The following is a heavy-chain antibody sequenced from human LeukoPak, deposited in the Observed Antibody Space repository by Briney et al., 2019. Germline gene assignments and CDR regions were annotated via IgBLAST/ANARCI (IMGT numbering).Heavy chain of an antibody. CDR2: INHSGST. J-gene: IGHJ5*02. CDR3: ARSVNWFDP. CDR1: GGSFSGYY. V-gene: IGHV4-34*01. Sequence: SSETLSLTCAVYGGSFSGYYWSWIRQPPGKGLEWIGEINHSGSTNYNPSLRSRVTISVDTSKNQFSLKLSSVTAADTAVYYCARSVNWFDPWGQGTLVTVSS. D-gene: IGHD5/OR15-5a*01.